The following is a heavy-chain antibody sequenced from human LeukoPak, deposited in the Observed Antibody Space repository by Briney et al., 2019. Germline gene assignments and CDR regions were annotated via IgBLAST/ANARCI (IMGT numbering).Heavy chain of an antibody. CDR1: GGSISNYY. J-gene: IGHJ4*02. Sequence: SETLSLTCTVSGGSISNYYWSWIRQPPGKGLEWIGYIHYSGSTNYNPSLRSRVTISVDRSKNQFSLKLSSVTAADTAVYYCARGDSRPDYWGQGILVTVSS. CDR3: ARGDSRPDY. CDR2: IHYSGST. V-gene: IGHV4-59*12. D-gene: IGHD5-18*01.